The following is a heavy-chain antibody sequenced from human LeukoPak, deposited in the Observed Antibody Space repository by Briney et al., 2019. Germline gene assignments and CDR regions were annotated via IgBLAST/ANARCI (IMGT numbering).Heavy chain of an antibody. V-gene: IGHV1-2*02. D-gene: IGHD3-22*01. Sequence: ASVKVSCKASGYTFTGYYMHWVRQAPGQGLEWLGWINPNNGGTNYAQKFQGRVTMTRDTSITTAYMELGRLRSDDTAVYYCATEGNYYDSSGYYYRYFDYWGQGTLVTVSS. J-gene: IGHJ4*02. CDR1: GYTFTGYY. CDR3: ATEGNYYDSSGYYYRYFDY. CDR2: INPNNGGT.